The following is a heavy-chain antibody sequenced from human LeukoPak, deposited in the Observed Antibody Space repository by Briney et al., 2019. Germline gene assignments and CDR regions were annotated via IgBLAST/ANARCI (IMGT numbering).Heavy chain of an antibody. CDR1: GGSLSSYY. CDR2: INYSGSA. CDR3: ARHNYDDYVFDI. V-gene: IGHV4-59*08. J-gene: IGHJ3*02. Sequence: SETLSLTCTVSGGSLSSYYFSWIRQSPGKGLEWIAYINYSGSASYNPSLKSRVTMSVDTSKQFSLSLSSVTAADAAVYYCARHNYDDYVFDIWGQGTKVTVSS. D-gene: IGHD4-17*01.